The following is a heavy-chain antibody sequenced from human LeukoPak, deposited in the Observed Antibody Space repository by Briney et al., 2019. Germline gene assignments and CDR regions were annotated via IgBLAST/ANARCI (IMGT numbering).Heavy chain of an antibody. V-gene: IGHV3-30*04. CDR1: GFTFNLYA. CDR3: ARGKWYDILTGPFDY. J-gene: IGHJ4*02. CDR2: ISYDGTNK. D-gene: IGHD3-9*01. Sequence: PGSSLRLSCATSGFTFNLYAIHWVRQAPGKGLDWLAVISYDGTNKYYADSVKGRFTISRDNSKDSLSLQMNSLRADDTAVYYCARGKWYDILTGPFDYWGQGTLVTVSS.